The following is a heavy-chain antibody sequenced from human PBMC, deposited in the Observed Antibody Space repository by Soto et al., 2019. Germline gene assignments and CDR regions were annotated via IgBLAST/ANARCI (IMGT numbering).Heavy chain of an antibody. V-gene: IGHV4-59*12. J-gene: IGHJ4*02. CDR2: IYYSGST. D-gene: IGHD4-17*01. Sequence: SETLSLTCTVSGGSISSYYWSWIRQPPGKGLEWIGYIYYSGSTNYNPSLKSRVTISVDTSKNQFSLKLSSVTAADTAVYYCAREGFDYGPRWGQGTLVTVSS. CDR1: GGSISSYY. CDR3: AREGFDYGPR.